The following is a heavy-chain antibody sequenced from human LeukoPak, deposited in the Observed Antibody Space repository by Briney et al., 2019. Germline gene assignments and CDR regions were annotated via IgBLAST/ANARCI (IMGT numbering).Heavy chain of an antibody. CDR3: ARNFGYYDFWSGYYLGSGYFDY. CDR2: IAWDDDK. Sequence: SGPALVKPTQTLTLTCTFSGFSLSTSGMRVSWIRQPPGKALEWLARIAWDDDKFYSTSLKTRLTISKDTSKNQVVLTMTNMDPVDTATYYCARNFGYYDFWSGYYLGSGYFDYWGQGTLVTVSS. CDR1: GFSLSTSGMR. D-gene: IGHD3-3*01. J-gene: IGHJ4*02. V-gene: IGHV2-70*04.